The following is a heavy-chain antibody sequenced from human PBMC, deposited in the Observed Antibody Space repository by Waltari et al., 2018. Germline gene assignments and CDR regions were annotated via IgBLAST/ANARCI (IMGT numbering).Heavy chain of an antibody. CDR1: GYTFTNYG. CDR3: ARGVPGSWPDYYFDH. CDR2: VRVYNGNT. J-gene: IGHJ4*02. D-gene: IGHD3-10*01. V-gene: IGHV1-18*01. Sequence: QVQLVQSGAEVKKPRASVKVSCKASGYTFTNYGISWVRQAPGQGLEWMGWVRVYNGNTNYAQKIQGRVTMTTDTSTRTAYMELRSLRSDDTAVYYCARGVPGSWPDYYFDHWGQGTLVTVSS.